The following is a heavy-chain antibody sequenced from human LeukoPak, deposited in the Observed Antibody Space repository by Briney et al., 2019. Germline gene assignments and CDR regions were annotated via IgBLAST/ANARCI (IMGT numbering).Heavy chain of an antibody. CDR1: GFTFSSYS. V-gene: IGHV3-21*04. CDR3: ASLYSGGYYNY. J-gene: IGHJ4*02. CDR2: ISSSSSYI. D-gene: IGHD1-26*01. Sequence: PGGSLRLSCTASGFTFSSYSMNWVRQAPGKGLEWVSSISSSSSYIYYADSVKGRFTISRDNSKNTLYLQMNSLRAEDTAVYYCASLYSGGYYNYWGQGTLVTVSS.